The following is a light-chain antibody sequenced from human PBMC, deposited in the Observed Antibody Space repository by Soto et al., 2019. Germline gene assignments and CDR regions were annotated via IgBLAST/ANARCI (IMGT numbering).Light chain of an antibody. CDR3: HQSTN. Sequence: IVFTHAPSSLSFSPGERATLSCRGSQRVSSYLSWYPQKPGQAPRLVISDVLNRAPGIPARFSGSGSGTDFNLNISTLEPEDFAAYCCHQSTNFGGGTK. CDR1: QRVSSY. CDR2: DVL. V-gene: IGKV3-11*01. J-gene: IGKJ4*01.